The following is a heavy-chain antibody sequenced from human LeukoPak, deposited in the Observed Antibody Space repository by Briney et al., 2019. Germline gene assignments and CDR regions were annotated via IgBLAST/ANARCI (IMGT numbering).Heavy chain of an antibody. Sequence: PGGSLRLSCAASGFTFSSYGMHWVRQAPGKGLEWVAVIWYDGSNKYYADSVKGRFTISRDNSKNTLYLQMNSLRAEDTAVYYCASSWVISPSWGQGTLVTVSS. D-gene: IGHD3-22*01. V-gene: IGHV3-33*01. CDR2: IWYDGSNK. J-gene: IGHJ5*02. CDR1: GFTFSSYG. CDR3: ASSWVISPS.